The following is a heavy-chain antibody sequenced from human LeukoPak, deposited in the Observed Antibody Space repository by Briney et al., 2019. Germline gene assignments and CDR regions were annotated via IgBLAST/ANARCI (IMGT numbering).Heavy chain of an antibody. D-gene: IGHD1-26*01. J-gene: IGHJ4*02. V-gene: IGHV4-34*01. Sequence: SETLSLTCAVYGGSFSGYYWSWIRQPPGKGLEWIGEINHSGSTNYNPSLKSRVTISVDTSKNQFSLKLSSVTAADTAVYYCARDRGLPWELLLWGQGTLVTVSS. CDR3: ARDRGLPWELLL. CDR2: INHSGST. CDR1: GGSFSGYY.